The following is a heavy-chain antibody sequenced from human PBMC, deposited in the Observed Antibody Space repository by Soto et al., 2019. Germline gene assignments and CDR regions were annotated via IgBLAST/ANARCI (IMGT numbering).Heavy chain of an antibody. D-gene: IGHD3-10*01. V-gene: IGHV3-74*01. J-gene: IGHJ6*02. CDR2: MNEDGGTT. CDR3: ASDLSGRADG. CDR1: GFTFSSYW. Sequence: GGSLRLSCAASGFTFSSYWMHWVRQAPGKGLVWVSRMNEDGGTTDYADSVKGRFTISRDNAKNTLYLQMNSLRVEDTAVYYCASDLSGRADGWGQGTTGTVSS.